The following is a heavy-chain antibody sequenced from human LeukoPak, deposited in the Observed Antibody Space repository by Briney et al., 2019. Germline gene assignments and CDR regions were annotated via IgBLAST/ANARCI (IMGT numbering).Heavy chain of an antibody. CDR2: IGASGEST. CDR3: ARDAVTITQDAYYFDY. CDR1: GFTFSVAA. Sequence: GGSLRLSCAASGFTFSVAAMTWVRQAPGKGLEWVSLIGASGESTYYADSVKGRFTISRDNAKNSLYLQMNSLRAEDTAVYYCARDAVTITQDAYYFDYWGQGTLVTVSS. J-gene: IGHJ4*02. D-gene: IGHD5-24*01. V-gene: IGHV3-23*01.